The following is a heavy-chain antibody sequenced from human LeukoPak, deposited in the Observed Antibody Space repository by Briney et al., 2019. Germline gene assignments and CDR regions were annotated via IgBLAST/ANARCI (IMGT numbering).Heavy chain of an antibody. Sequence: GGSLRLSCVASGFTFDDYAVNWVRQAPGKGLEWVSGISWSGGSIGYVDSVKGRFTISRDNAKDSLYLQMNNLRAEDTALYYCATLGEGMDVWGQGTTVTVSS. D-gene: IGHD3-10*01. CDR2: ISWSGGSI. V-gene: IGHV3-9*01. J-gene: IGHJ6*02. CDR1: GFTFDDYA. CDR3: ATLGEGMDV.